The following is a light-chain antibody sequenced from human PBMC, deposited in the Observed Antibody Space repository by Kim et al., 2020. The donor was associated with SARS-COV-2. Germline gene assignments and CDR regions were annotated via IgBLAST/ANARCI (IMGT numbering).Light chain of an antibody. CDR2: RNN. CDR3: AAWDDSLSGVV. J-gene: IGLJ2*01. CDR1: SSNIGSNY. Sequence: EPTQPPSASGTPGQRVTISCSGSSSNIGSNYVYWYQQLPGTAPKLLIYRNNQRPSGVPDRFSGSKSGTSASLVISGLRSEDEADYYCAAWDDSLSGVVFGGGTQLTVL. V-gene: IGLV1-47*01.